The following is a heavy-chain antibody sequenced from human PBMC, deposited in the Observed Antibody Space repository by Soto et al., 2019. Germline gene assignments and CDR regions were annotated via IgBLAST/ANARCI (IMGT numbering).Heavy chain of an antibody. CDR2: INPTTTTT. CDR3: ARGGVVPRIGAYYYYGMDV. J-gene: IGHJ6*02. CDR1: ENTFSTYS. D-gene: IGHD2-2*01. V-gene: IGHV1-2*04. Sequence: GASVKVSCKASENTFSTYSLHWVRQAPGQGLEWMGVINPTTTTTTDAQKFQGWVTMTRDTSISTAYMELSRLRSDDTAVYYCARGGVVPRIGAYYYYGMDVWGQGTTVTVSS.